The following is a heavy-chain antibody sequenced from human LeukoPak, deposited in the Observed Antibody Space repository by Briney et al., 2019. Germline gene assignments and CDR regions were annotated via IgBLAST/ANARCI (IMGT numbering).Heavy chain of an antibody. Sequence: SQTLSLTCTVSAGSISSGGYYWSWIRQHPGKGLEWIGYIYDSGRTYYNPSLKSRVTISADTSKNQFSLKLSSVTAADTAVYYCARVAARYVGMDVWGQGTTVTVSS. J-gene: IGHJ6*02. CDR1: AGSISSGGYY. V-gene: IGHV4-31*03. D-gene: IGHD6-6*01. CDR3: ARVAARYVGMDV. CDR2: IYDSGRT.